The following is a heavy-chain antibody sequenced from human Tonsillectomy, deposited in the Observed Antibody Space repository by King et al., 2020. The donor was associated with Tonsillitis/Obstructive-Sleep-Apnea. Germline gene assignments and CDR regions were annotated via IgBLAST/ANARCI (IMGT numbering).Heavy chain of an antibody. J-gene: IGHJ4*02. Sequence: VQLQESGPGLVKPSETLSLTCTVSGGSVSSGSYYWSWIRQPPGKGLEWIGYIYHSGSTNYNPSLKSRVTISVDTSKNQFSLKLSSVTAADTAVYYCAMMKFTATTWPPIFFFDYWGQGTLVTVSS. CDR2: IYHSGST. CDR3: AMMKFTATTWPPIFFFDY. V-gene: IGHV4-61*01. CDR1: GGSVSSGSYY. D-gene: IGHD4-17*01.